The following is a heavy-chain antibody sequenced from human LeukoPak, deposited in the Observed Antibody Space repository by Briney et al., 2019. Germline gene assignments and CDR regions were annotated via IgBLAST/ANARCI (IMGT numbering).Heavy chain of an antibody. Sequence: PGGSLRLSCAASGFTFSSYWMSWVRQAPGKGLEWVANIKQDGSEKYYVDSVKGRFTISRDNAKNSLYLQMNSLRAEDTAVYYCARDQGYSSSWTDYYYYYMDVWGKGTTVTITS. D-gene: IGHD6-13*01. CDR1: GFTFSSYW. J-gene: IGHJ6*03. CDR3: ARDQGYSSSWTDYYYYYMDV. V-gene: IGHV3-7*01. CDR2: IKQDGSEK.